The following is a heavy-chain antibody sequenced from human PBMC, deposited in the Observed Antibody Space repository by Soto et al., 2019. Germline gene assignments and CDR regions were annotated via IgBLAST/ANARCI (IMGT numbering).Heavy chain of an antibody. J-gene: IGHJ4*02. CDR3: ARDQTDSGGYSDS. CDR1: GFNFSSYG. CDR2: IWNDGSNE. Sequence: GGSLRLSCEASGFNFSSYGIHWVRQAPGKGLEWVAIIWNDGSNEYCADSVKGRFTISRDNSKNTVYLQVSKLRAEATAVYFCARDQTDSGGYSDSWGQGTLVTVSS. D-gene: IGHD3-22*01. V-gene: IGHV3-33*01.